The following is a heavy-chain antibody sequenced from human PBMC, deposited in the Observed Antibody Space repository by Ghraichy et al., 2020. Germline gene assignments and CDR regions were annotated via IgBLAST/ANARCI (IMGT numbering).Heavy chain of an antibody. V-gene: IGHV4-31*03. D-gene: IGHD3-3*01. Sequence: SETLSLTCTVSGGSISSGGYYWSWIRQHPGKGLEWIGYIYYSGSTYYNPSLKSRVTISVDTSKNQFSLKLSSVTAADTAVYYCARGKGFTIFGVVNSVRNWFDPWGQGTLVTVSS. CDR1: GGSISSGGYY. J-gene: IGHJ5*02. CDR3: ARGKGFTIFGVVNSVRNWFDP. CDR2: IYYSGST.